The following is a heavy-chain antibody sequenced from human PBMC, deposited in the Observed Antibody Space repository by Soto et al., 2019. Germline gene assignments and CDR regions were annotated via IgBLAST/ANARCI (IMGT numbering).Heavy chain of an antibody. D-gene: IGHD3-3*01. CDR2: TRNKANSYTT. Sequence: GGSLRLSCAASGFTFSDHYMDWVRQAPGKGLEWVGRTRNKANSYTTEYAASVKGRFTISRDDSKNSLYLQMNSLKTEDTAVYYCARVLRFLEWLSGYYYYYMDVWGKGTTVTVSS. V-gene: IGHV3-72*01. CDR3: ARVLRFLEWLSGYYYYYMDV. J-gene: IGHJ6*03. CDR1: GFTFSDHY.